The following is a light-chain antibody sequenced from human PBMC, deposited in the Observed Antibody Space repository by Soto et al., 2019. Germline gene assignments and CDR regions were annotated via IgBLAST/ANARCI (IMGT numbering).Light chain of an antibody. J-gene: IGKJ1*01. CDR1: QTVTTD. CDR2: GAS. Sequence: EIVLTQSPGTLSLSAGERATLSCRASQTVTTDLAWYQQKPGQAPRLVIHGASTRATDFPARFSGSGSGTEFTLTISSLQSEDIAVYYCHQYYTWPRTFGQGTKVDIK. V-gene: IGKV3-15*01. CDR3: HQYYTWPRT.